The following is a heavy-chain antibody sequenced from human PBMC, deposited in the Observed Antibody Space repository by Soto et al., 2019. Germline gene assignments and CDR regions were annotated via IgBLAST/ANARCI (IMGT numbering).Heavy chain of an antibody. J-gene: IGHJ6*02. V-gene: IGHV3-33*01. CDR3: ATLHWVVRGLPGYGMDV. Sequence: QVQLVESGGGVVQPGRSLRLSCAASGFTFSSYGMHWVRQAPGKGLEWVAVIWYDGSNNYYADSVKGRFTISRDNSKNTLYLQMNSLRAEDTAVYYCATLHWVVRGLPGYGMDVWGQGTTVTVSS. CDR1: GFTFSSYG. CDR2: IWYDGSNN. D-gene: IGHD3-10*01.